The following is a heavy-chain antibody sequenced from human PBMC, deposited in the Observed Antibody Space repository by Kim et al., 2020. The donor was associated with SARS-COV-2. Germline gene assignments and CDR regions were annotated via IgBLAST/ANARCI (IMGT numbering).Heavy chain of an antibody. V-gene: IGHV4-34*01. D-gene: IGHD6-13*01. CDR2: INHSGST. J-gene: IGHJ6*03. CDR1: GGSFSGYY. CDR3: ARGIIDAAAGTINYYYYMDV. Sequence: SETLSLTCAVYGGSFSGYYWSWIRQPPGKGLEWIGEINHSGSTNYNPSLKSRVTISVDTSKNQFSLKLSSVTAADTAVYYCARGIIDAAAGTINYYYYMDVWGKGTTVTVSS.